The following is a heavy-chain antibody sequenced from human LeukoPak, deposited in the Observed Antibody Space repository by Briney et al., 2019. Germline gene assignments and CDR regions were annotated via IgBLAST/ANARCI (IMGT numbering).Heavy chain of an antibody. V-gene: IGHV1-18*01. Sequence: ASVKVSCKASVYTFTSYGISWVRQAPGQGLEWMGWISAYNGNTNYAQKLQGRVTMTTDTSTSTAYMELRSLRSDDTAVYYCARTVSSSFVTADWFDPWGQGTLVTVSS. D-gene: IGHD6-6*01. CDR1: VYTFTSYG. CDR3: ARTVSSSFVTADWFDP. J-gene: IGHJ5*02. CDR2: ISAYNGNT.